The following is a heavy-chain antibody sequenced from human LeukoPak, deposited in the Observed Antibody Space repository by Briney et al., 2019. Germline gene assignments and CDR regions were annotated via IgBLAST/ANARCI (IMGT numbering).Heavy chain of an antibody. CDR2: VDHTGST. J-gene: IGHJ6*03. V-gene: IGHV4-59*01. CDR3: ARGRVSSSTWYSTYYYYFYMDV. CDR1: DDSITMYY. D-gene: IGHD1-1*01. Sequence: SETLSLTCSVSDDSITMYYWTWIRQPPGKGLEWIGYVDHTGSTNFNPSLNGRVSISRDTTKNLFSLRLRPVTAADTAVYFCARGRVSSSTWYSTYYYYFYMDVWGKGTTVTVSS.